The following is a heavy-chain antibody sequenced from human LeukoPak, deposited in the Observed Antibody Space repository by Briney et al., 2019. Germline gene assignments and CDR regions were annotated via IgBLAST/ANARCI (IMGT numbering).Heavy chain of an antibody. J-gene: IGHJ2*01. CDR2: IYTSGST. CDR1: GGSISSYY. D-gene: IGHD6-6*01. CDR3: ASSNIAARDWYFDL. V-gene: IGHV4-4*07. Sequence: SETLPLTCTVSGGSISSYYWSWIRQPAGKGLEWIGRIYTSGSTNYNPSLKSRVTMSVDTSKNQFSLKLSSVTAADTAVYYCASSNIAARDWYFDLWGRGTLVTVSS.